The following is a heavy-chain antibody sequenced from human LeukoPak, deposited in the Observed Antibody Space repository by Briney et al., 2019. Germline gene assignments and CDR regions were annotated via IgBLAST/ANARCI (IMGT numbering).Heavy chain of an antibody. Sequence: GGSLRLSCAASGFSFISYGMHWVRQAPGKGLEWVGVISDDGKNKKYADSVKGRFTISRDNSKDTLYLQMNSLRDEDTAVYYCAKDADTLFGPFDYWGQGTLVTVSS. J-gene: IGHJ4*02. D-gene: IGHD3-10*01. CDR1: GFSFISYG. CDR2: ISDDGKNK. V-gene: IGHV3-30*18. CDR3: AKDADTLFGPFDY.